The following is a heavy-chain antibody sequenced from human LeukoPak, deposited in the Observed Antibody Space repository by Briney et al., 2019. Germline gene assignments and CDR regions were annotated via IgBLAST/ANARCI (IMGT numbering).Heavy chain of an antibody. CDR1: GYTFTGYY. J-gene: IGHJ4*02. CDR2: INPNSGGT. Sequence: GASVNVSCKASGYTFTGYYMHWVRQAPGQGLEWMGRINPNSGGTNYAQKFQGRVTMTRDTSISTAYMELSRLRSDDTAVYYCARDLAFSSSLVDYWGQGTLVTVSS. CDR3: ARDLAFSSSLVDY. D-gene: IGHD6-13*01. V-gene: IGHV1-2*06.